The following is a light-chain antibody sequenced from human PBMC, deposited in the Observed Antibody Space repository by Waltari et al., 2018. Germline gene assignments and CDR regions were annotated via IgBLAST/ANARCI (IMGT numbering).Light chain of an antibody. CDR1: NIGSRG. V-gene: IGLV3-21*02. CDR3: NCRDTSGNHYV. J-gene: IGLJ1*01. Sequence: SYVLTQPPSVSVAPGQTAKITCGGSNIGSRGVYWYQQKPGQAPILVIYGQNARPSGIPDRFSGSASGDTASLTITGVQAEDEADYYCNCRDTSGNHYVFGPGTKVTVL. CDR2: GQN.